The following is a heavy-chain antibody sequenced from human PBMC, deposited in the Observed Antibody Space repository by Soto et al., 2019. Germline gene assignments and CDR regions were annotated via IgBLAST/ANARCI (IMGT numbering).Heavy chain of an antibody. CDR1: GYSFTSYW. Sequence: PGESLKISCKGSGYSFTSYWISWVRQMPGKGLEWMGRIDPSDSYTNYSPSFQGHVTISADKSISTAYLQWSSLKASDTAMYYCARHERVNYYGSLFDPWXQGTLVTVSS. CDR2: IDPSDSYT. V-gene: IGHV5-10-1*01. D-gene: IGHD3-10*01. CDR3: ARHERVNYYGSLFDP. J-gene: IGHJ5*02.